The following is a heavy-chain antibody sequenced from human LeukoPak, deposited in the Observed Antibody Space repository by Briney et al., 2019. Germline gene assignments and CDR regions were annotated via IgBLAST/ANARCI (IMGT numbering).Heavy chain of an antibody. CDR1: GYTLTELS. D-gene: IGHD3-10*01. J-gene: IGHJ4*02. CDR3: ATSPTMVRGITFDY. CDR2: FDPEDGET. Sequence: GASVKVSCKVSGYTLTELSVHWVRQAPGKGLEWRGGFDPEDGETIYAQKFQGRVTMTEDTSTDTAYMELSSLRSEDTAVYYCATSPTMVRGITFDYWGQGTLVTVSS. V-gene: IGHV1-24*01.